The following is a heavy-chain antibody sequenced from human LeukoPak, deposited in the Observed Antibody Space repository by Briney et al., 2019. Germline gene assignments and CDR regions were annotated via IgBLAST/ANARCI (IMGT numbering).Heavy chain of an antibody. CDR2: IYHSGST. CDR3: ATGGYSYGGDDAFDI. J-gene: IGHJ3*02. D-gene: IGHD5-18*01. V-gene: IGHV4-30-2*01. Sequence: SQTLSLTCAVSGGSISSGGYSWRWIRQPPGKGLEWIGYIYHSGSTYYNPSLKSRVTISVDRSKNQFSLKLSSVTAADTAVYYCATGGYSYGGDDAFDIWGQGTMVTVSS. CDR1: GGSISSGGYS.